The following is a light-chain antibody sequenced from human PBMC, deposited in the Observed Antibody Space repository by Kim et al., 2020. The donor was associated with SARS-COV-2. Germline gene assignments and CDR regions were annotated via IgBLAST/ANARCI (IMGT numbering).Light chain of an antibody. V-gene: IGKV1-39*01. Sequence: SASIGDRVTITCRASQGISSYLNWYRQKPGRAPNLLIYAASNLQREVPSRFTGSGSGTDFTLTSNNLQPEDFATYYCQQSYSTPYTFGQGTKLEI. CDR2: AAS. CDR3: QQSYSTPYT. CDR1: QGISSY. J-gene: IGKJ2*01.